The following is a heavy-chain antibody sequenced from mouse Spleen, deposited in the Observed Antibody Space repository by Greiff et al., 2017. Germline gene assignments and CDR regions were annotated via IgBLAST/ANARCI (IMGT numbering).Heavy chain of an antibody. CDR1: GFSLTSYG. D-gene: IGHD1-2*01. CDR3: ARPYYGTDYYAMDY. J-gene: IGHJ4*01. Sequence: VKLQESGPGLVQPSQSLSITCTVSGFSLTSYGVHWVRQSPGKGLEWLGVIWSGGSTDYNAAFISRLSISKDNSKSQVFFKMNSLQADDTAIYYCARPYYGTDYYAMDYWGQGTSVTVSS. CDR2: IWSGGST. V-gene: IGHV2-2*01.